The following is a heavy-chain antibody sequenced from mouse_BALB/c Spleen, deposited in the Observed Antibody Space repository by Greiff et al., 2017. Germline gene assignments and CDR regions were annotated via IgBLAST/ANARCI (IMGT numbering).Heavy chain of an antibody. Sequence: QVQLKESGPGLVAPSQSLSSLSPVLGFYLPGKGVNGVGQPPGKVLDWLGVIWAGGSTNYNSALMSRLSISKDNSKSQVFLKMNSLQTDDTAMYYCARDYYGSSYYFDYWGQGTTLTVSS. CDR1: GFYLPGKG. CDR2: IWAGGST. J-gene: IGHJ2*01. D-gene: IGHD1-1*01. CDR3: ARDYYGSSYYFDY. V-gene: IGHV2-9*02.